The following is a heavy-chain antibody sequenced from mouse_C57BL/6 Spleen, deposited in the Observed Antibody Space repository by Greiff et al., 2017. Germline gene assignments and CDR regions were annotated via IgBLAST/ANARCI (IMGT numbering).Heavy chain of an antibody. J-gene: IGHJ2*02. CDR2: IDPSASET. Sequence: VQLQQPGAELVRPGSSVKLSCKASGYTFTSYWMHWVKQRRIQGLEWIGNIDPSASETHYNQKFKEKATLTVDKSSSTAYMQLSSLTSEDSAVYYIAKDGCNTTEYYIDYWVQGTSLTVSS. D-gene: IGHD1-1*01. CDR3: AKDGCNTTEYYIDY. V-gene: IGHV1-52*01. CDR1: GYTFTSYW.